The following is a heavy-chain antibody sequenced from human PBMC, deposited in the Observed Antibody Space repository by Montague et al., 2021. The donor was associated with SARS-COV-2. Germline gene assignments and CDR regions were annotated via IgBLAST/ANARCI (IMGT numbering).Heavy chain of an antibody. D-gene: IGHD2-8*01. Sequence: SETLSLTCTVSGGSISSHYWTWIRQPPRKGLEWIWYIYYTYSTNYNPSLRRRVAISVDTSKNQFSLSLRSVAAADTALYYCARLPPNGRWYLDLWGRGTLVTVSS. J-gene: IGHJ2*01. CDR1: GGSISSHY. V-gene: IGHV4-59*11. CDR2: IYYTYST. CDR3: ARLPPNGRWYLDL.